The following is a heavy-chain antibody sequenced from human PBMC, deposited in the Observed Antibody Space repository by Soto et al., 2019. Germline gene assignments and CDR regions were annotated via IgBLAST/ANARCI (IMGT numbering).Heavy chain of an antibody. J-gene: IGHJ4*02. D-gene: IGHD5-12*01. Sequence: GGSLRLSCAASGFTFGTYGMHWVRQAPGKGLEWVAVISYDGSDKYYADSVKGRFTISRDNSKNTLYVQMNSLRAEDTAVYYCVKDLRSGGYSAYDRSFDYRGQGTLVTVSS. V-gene: IGHV3-30*18. CDR2: ISYDGSDK. CDR3: VKDLRSGGYSAYDRSFDY. CDR1: GFTFGTYG.